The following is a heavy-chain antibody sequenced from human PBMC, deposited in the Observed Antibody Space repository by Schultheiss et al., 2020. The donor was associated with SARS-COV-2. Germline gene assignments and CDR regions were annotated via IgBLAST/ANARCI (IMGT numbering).Heavy chain of an antibody. Sequence: SETLSLTCTVSGGSISSGGYYWSWIRQHPGKGLEWIGYIYYSGSTYYNPSLKSRVTISVDTSKNQFSLKLSSVTAADTAVYYCATSKGTYCSSTSCYFPRYFDYWGQGTLVTVSS. J-gene: IGHJ4*02. CDR1: GGSISSGGYY. CDR3: ATSKGTYCSSTSCYFPRYFDY. V-gene: IGHV4-31*03. D-gene: IGHD2-2*01. CDR2: IYYSGST.